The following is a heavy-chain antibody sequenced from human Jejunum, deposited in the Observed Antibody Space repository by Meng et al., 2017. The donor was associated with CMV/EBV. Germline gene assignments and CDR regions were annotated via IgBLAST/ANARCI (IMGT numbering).Heavy chain of an antibody. CDR3: ARSRVGWHLDL. CDR1: GFTFSNND. V-gene: IGHV3-13*01. Sequence: VQLVGAGGGLVQPGGSLRLSCAASGFTFSNNDMHWVRQGIGKGLEWVSAIGSAGDTYYSDFVKGRFTISREDADSSFSLQMNSLTAGDTAVYYCARSRVGWHLDLWGRGTLVTVSS. J-gene: IGHJ2*01. CDR2: IGSAGDT. D-gene: IGHD3-10*01.